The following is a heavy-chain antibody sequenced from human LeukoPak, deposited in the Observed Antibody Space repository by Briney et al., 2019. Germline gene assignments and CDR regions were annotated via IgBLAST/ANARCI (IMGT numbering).Heavy chain of an antibody. CDR1: GFAFSFYA. CDR3: AKPISGGLAVTADWFPP. V-gene: IGHV3-23*01. Sequence: SGGSLRLSCAASGFAFSFYAMSWLRQPPGKGLEWVSTINANIGTTSYAPSVRGRFTISRDNSKNTLYLQVNTLRADDTATYYCAKPISGGLAVTADWFPPWGQGTLVVVSS. D-gene: IGHD6-19*01. J-gene: IGHJ5*01. CDR2: INANIGTT.